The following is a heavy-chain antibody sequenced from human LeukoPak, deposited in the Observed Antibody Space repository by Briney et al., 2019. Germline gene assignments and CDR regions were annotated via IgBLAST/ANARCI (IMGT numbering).Heavy chain of an antibody. CDR2: ISSGSNYT. Sequence: GGSLRLSCAASGFTFSTYTMNWVRQAPGEGLEWVSSISSGSNYTYYADSVKGRFTISRDNAKNSLYLQLNSLRAEDTAVYYCARDRAYYDILTGYYMGYWFDPWGQGTLVTVSS. D-gene: IGHD3-9*01. CDR3: ARDRAYYDILTGYYMGYWFDP. V-gene: IGHV3-21*01. CDR1: GFTFSTYT. J-gene: IGHJ5*02.